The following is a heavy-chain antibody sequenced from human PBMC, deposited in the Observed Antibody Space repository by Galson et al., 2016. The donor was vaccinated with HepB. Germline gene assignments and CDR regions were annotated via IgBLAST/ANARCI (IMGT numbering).Heavy chain of an antibody. D-gene: IGHD2-21*01. CDR2: ISNGGLKR. CDR3: AKGGKYSEVD. Sequence: SLRLSCAASGFTFSSYGMHWVRQAPGKGLEWMADISNGGLKRTYADSVKGRFTISRDNSKNNVYLQLNSLRVDDTAVYYCAKGGKYSEVDWGQGTLVTVS. J-gene: IGHJ4*02. V-gene: IGHV3-30*18. CDR1: GFTFSSYG.